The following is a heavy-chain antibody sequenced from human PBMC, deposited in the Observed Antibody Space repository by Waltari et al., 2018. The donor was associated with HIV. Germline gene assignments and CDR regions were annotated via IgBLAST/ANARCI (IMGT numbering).Heavy chain of an antibody. D-gene: IGHD1-26*01. J-gene: IGHJ4*02. Sequence: QVHLPESGPGLVTPSETLSLTCTVSGDSLSGRSSYCGGIRQPPGAGLEWVASIFYSGSTSYNPSLRSRLILSVDTSKNQLTLKLASVTAADTAVYYCGRPLRAGAYDFWGQGILVTVSS. CDR2: IFYSGST. CDR3: GRPLRAGAYDF. V-gene: IGHV4-39*01. CDR1: GDSLSGRSSY.